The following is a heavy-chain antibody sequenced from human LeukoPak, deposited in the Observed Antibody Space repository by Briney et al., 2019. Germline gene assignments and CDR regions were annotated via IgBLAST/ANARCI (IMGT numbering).Heavy chain of an antibody. CDR3: AKDGRVTMVRGVIIGSFPQN. D-gene: IGHD3-10*01. J-gene: IGHJ4*02. CDR1: GYTFTRYG. CDR2: ISGNNGNT. V-gene: IGHV1-18*01. Sequence: ASVKVSCKASGYTFTRYGISWVRQAPGQGLEWMGWISGNNGNTHYAQKFQGRVTMTTDTSTTTAYMELRSLRSDDTAVYYCAKDGRVTMVRGVIIGSFPQNWGQGTLVTVSS.